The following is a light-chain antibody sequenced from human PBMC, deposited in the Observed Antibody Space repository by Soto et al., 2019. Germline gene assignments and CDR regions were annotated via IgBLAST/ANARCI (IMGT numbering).Light chain of an antibody. J-gene: IGKJ5*01. Sequence: DLQLTQSPSLVSASVGDRVTITCRASQGISSYLAWYQQKPGKAPKLLIYAASTLQSGVPSRFSGSGSGTEFTLTISSLQPEDFATYCCQQLNSYPITFGQGTRLEIK. CDR1: QGISSY. CDR3: QQLNSYPIT. V-gene: IGKV1-9*01. CDR2: AAS.